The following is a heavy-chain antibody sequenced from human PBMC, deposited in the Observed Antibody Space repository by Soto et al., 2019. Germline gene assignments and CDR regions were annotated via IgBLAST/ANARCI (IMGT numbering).Heavy chain of an antibody. J-gene: IGHJ6*02. CDR1: GYSFTSYW. Sequence: GESRKISCKGSGYSFTSYWIGWVRQMPVKGLEWMGIIYPGDSDTRYSPSFQGQVTISADKSISTAYLQWSSLKASDTAMYYCARHPYCTNGVCSPQYYYYGMDVWGQGTTVTVSS. V-gene: IGHV5-51*01. CDR2: IYPGDSDT. CDR3: ARHPYCTNGVCSPQYYYYGMDV. D-gene: IGHD2-8*01.